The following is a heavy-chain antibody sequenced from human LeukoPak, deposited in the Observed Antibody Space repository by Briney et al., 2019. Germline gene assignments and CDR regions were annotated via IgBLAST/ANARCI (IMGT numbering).Heavy chain of an antibody. CDR3: ARRGTSSSWAHFDY. V-gene: IGHV3-7*05. J-gene: IGHJ4*02. D-gene: IGHD6-13*01. Sequence: GGSLRLSCAASGFTFSSYWMTWVRQAPVKGLEWVAKIKQDGSEKYYVDSVKGRFTISRDNAKNSLYLQMNSLGAEDTAVYYCARRGTSSSWAHFDYWGQGTLVTVSS. CDR1: GFTFSSYW. CDR2: IKQDGSEK.